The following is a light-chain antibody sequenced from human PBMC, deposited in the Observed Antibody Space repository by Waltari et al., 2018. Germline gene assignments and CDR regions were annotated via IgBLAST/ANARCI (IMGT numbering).Light chain of an antibody. V-gene: IGLV1-40*01. J-gene: IGLJ2*01. Sequence: QSVLTQPPSVSGAPGQRVTISCTGTTSNIGAGYAVYWYQQLPGTVPKLLIFFNSNRPSGVPDRFAGCKSGTSASLVITGLQAEDEADYYCQSYDSSLSGKVFGGGTKLTVL. CDR3: QSYDSSLSGKV. CDR1: TSNIGAGYA. CDR2: FNS.